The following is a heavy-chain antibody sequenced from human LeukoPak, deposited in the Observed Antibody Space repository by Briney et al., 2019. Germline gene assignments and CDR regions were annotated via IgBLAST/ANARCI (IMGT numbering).Heavy chain of an antibody. J-gene: IGHJ4*02. D-gene: IGHD3-22*01. V-gene: IGHV4-59*10. Sequence: SETLSLTCAVYGGSFSGYYWSWIRQPAGKGLEWIGRIYTSGSTNYNPSLKSRVTMSVDKSKNQFSLKLSSVTAADTAVYYCTGVDSSGLLPWGQGTLVTVSS. CDR2: IYTSGST. CDR1: GGSFSGYY. CDR3: TGVDSSGLLP.